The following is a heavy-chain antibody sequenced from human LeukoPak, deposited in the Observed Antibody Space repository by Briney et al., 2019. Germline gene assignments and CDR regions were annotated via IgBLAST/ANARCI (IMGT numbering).Heavy chain of an antibody. CDR2: IYYSGST. Sequence: SETLSLTCTVSGGSISSYYWSWIRQPPGKGLEWIGYIYYSGSTNYNPSLKSRVTISVDTSKNQFSLKLSSVTAADTAVYYCARAEGRSRYGGNRLYGMDVWGQGTTVTVSS. V-gene: IGHV4-59*08. CDR1: GGSISSYY. CDR3: ARAEGRSRYGGNRLYGMDV. J-gene: IGHJ6*02. D-gene: IGHD4-23*01.